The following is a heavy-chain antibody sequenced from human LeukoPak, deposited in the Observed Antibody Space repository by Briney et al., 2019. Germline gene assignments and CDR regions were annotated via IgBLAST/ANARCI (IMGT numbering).Heavy chain of an antibody. CDR1: GGSISSSSYY. J-gene: IGHJ6*02. CDR2: IYYSGST. Sequence: PSETLSLTCTVSGGSISSSSYYWGWFRQPPGKGLEWIGSIYYSGSTYYNPSLKSRVTISVDTSKNQFSLKLSSVTAADTAVYYCARGVPGGLTGTTAYYYYGMDVWGQGTTVTVSS. CDR3: ARGVPGGLTGTTAYYYYGMDV. V-gene: IGHV4-39*07. D-gene: IGHD1-20*01.